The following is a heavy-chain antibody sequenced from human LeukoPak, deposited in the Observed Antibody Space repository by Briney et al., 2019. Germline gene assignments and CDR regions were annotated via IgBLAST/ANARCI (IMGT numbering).Heavy chain of an antibody. CDR3: TKDEYFDFWSGSKSSGY. CDR2: ISGSGGST. V-gene: IGHV3-23*01. J-gene: IGHJ4*02. Sequence: GGSLRLSCAASGFTFSSYAMSWVRQAPGKGLEWVSAISGSGGSTYYADSVKGRFRVSRDNSKSTLFLQMDSLRVEDTATYYCTKDEYFDFWSGSKSSGYWGQGTLVTVSS. CDR1: GFTFSSYA. D-gene: IGHD3-3*01.